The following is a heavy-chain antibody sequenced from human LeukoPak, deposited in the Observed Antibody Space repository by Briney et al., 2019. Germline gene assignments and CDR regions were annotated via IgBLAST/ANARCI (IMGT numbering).Heavy chain of an antibody. V-gene: IGHV3-23*01. CDR2: ISGSGGST. Sequence: PGGSLRLSCAASGFTFSNYAMSWVRQAPGKGLEWVSVISGSGGSTYNADSVKGRFTISRDNSKNALYLQMNSLRAEDTAVYYCAKSNIYGFYYFDYWGQGTLVTVSS. D-gene: IGHD5-18*01. CDR1: GFTFSNYA. CDR3: AKSNIYGFYYFDY. J-gene: IGHJ4*02.